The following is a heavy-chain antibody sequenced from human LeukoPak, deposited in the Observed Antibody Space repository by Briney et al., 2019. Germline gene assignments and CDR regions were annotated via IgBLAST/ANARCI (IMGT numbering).Heavy chain of an antibody. D-gene: IGHD3-9*01. J-gene: IGHJ4*02. CDR3: ARRGEGYFDWLLGHVPHFDY. Sequence: PGGSLRLSCAASGFTFSSYWMNWVRQAPGKGLEWVAKIKQDGSEKYYVDSVKGRFTISRDNAKNSLYLQMNSLRAEDTAVYYCARRGEGYFDWLLGHVPHFDYWGQGTLVTVSS. CDR2: IKQDGSEK. V-gene: IGHV3-7*01. CDR1: GFTFSSYW.